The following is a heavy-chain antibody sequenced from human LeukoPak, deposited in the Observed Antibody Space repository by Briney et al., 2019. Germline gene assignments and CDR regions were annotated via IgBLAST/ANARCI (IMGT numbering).Heavy chain of an antibody. V-gene: IGHV1-8*01. Sequence: WASVKVSCKASGYTFTSYDINWVRQATGQGLEWMGWMNPNSGNTGYAQKFQGRVTMTRNTSISTAYMELSSLRSEDTAVYYCARGGDYGDYRSGWFDPWGQGTLVTVSS. CDR3: ARGGDYGDYRSGWFDP. D-gene: IGHD4-17*01. CDR1: GYTFTSYD. J-gene: IGHJ5*02. CDR2: MNPNSGNT.